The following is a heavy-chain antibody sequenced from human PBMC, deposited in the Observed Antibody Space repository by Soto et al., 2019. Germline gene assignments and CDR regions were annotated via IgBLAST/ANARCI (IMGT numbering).Heavy chain of an antibody. CDR2: TYYRSRWYN. V-gene: IGHV6-1*01. D-gene: IGHD1-7*01. Sequence: PSQTLSLTCSISGDRVSSNSAAWNWIRVSPSRGLEWLARTYYRSRWYNDYAVSVRSRITVNPDTSKNQFSLQLTSVTPEDTAVYYCAGTTSHQWYYMDVWGKGTTVTVSS. CDR1: GDRVSSNSAA. J-gene: IGHJ6*03. CDR3: AGTTSHQWYYMDV.